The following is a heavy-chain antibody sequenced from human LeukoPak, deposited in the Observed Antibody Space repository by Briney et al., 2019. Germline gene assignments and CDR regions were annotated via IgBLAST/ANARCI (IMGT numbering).Heavy chain of an antibody. V-gene: IGHV4-39*02. CDR3: ARDPYSSSSHYYYYYGMDV. Sequence: SETLSLTCTVSGGSISSSSYYWGWIRQPPGKGLEWIGSIYYSGSTYYNPSLKSRVTISVDTSKNQFSLKLSSVTAADTAVYYCARDPYSSSSHYYYYYGMDVWGQGTTVTVSS. CDR2: IYYSGST. D-gene: IGHD6-6*01. CDR1: GGSISSSSYY. J-gene: IGHJ6*02.